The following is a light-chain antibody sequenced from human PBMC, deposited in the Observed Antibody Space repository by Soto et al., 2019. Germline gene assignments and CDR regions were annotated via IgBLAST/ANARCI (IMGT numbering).Light chain of an antibody. CDR3: CSYAGSSLWV. J-gene: IGLJ3*02. V-gene: IGLV2-11*01. Sequence: QSSLTQPRSVSGSPGQSVTISCTGTSSDVGVYNYVSWYQQHPGKAPQLVIYDVIKRPSGVPYRFSGSKSGNTASLTISGLQAEDEADYYGCSYAGSSLWVFGGGTKLTVL. CDR1: SSDVGVYNY. CDR2: DVI.